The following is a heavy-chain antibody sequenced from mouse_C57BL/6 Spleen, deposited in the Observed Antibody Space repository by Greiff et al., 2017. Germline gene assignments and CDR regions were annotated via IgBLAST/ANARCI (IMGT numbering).Heavy chain of an antibody. J-gene: IGHJ1*03. CDR3: ARSDYGSSLWYFDV. CDR2: INPNYGTT. CDR1: GYSFTDYN. V-gene: IGHV1-39*01. Sequence: VQLQQPGPELVKPGASVKISCKASGYSFTDYNMNWVKQSNGKSLEWIGVINPNYGTTSYNQKFKGKATLTVDQSSSTAYMQLNSLTSEYSAVYYCARSDYGSSLWYFDVWGTGTTVTVSS. D-gene: IGHD1-1*01.